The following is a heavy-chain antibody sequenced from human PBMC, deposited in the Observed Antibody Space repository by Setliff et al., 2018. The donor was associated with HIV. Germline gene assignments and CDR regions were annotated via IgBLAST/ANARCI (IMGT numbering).Heavy chain of an antibody. Sequence: ASVKVSCKVSGYTLTELSMHWVRQAPGKGLEWMGGFDPEDGETIYAQKFQGRVTMTEDTSTDTAYMELSSLRAEDTAVYYCARDQWGYSYGYYYYYYMDVWGKGTTVTVSS. CDR2: FDPEDGET. D-gene: IGHD5-18*01. V-gene: IGHV1-24*01. CDR3: ARDQWGYSYGYYYYYYMDV. CDR1: GYTLTELS. J-gene: IGHJ6*03.